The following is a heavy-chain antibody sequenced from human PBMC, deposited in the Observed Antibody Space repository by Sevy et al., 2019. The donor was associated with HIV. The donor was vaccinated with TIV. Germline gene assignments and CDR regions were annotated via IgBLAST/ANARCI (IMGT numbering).Heavy chain of an antibody. Sequence: GGSLRLSCAASGFTFSSYAMHWVRQAPGKGLEWVSSLSGSSNYIYYAESLKGRFIISRDNAKDTLYLQMNSLRADDSAVYYCARGPPDGSYDYFDSWGQGTLVTVSS. CDR1: GFTFSSYA. D-gene: IGHD3-10*01. CDR2: LSGSSNYI. CDR3: ARGPPDGSYDYFDS. J-gene: IGHJ4*02. V-gene: IGHV3-21*06.